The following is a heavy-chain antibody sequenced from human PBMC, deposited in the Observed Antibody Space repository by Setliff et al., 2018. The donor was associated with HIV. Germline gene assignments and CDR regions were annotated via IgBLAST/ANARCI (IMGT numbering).Heavy chain of an antibody. V-gene: IGHV3-30*18. CDR1: GFSFSNYG. CDR3: AKARSEYQLMPWYYYMDV. CDR2: MLYDGSDR. J-gene: IGHJ6*03. D-gene: IGHD6-6*01. Sequence: GGSLRLSCVASGFSFSNYGMHWVRQAPGKGLEWVAVMLYDGSDRYYADSVKGRFTISRDNSKKTPYLQMNSLRPEDTAVYHCAKARSEYQLMPWYYYMDVWGQGTTVTVS.